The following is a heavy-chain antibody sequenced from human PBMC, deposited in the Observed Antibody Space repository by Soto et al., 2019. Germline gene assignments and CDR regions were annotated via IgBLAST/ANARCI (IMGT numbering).Heavy chain of an antibody. V-gene: IGHV3-30-3*01. Sequence: GGSLRLSCAASGFTFSSYAMHWVRQAPGKGLEWVAVISYDGSNKYYADSVKGRFTISRDNSKNTLYLQMNSLRAEDTAVYYCARVFRQLEPYDPIYYYYYGMDVWGQGTPVTVS. CDR3: ARVFRQLEPYDPIYYYYYGMDV. D-gene: IGHD1-1*01. CDR2: ISYDGSNK. CDR1: GFTFSSYA. J-gene: IGHJ6*02.